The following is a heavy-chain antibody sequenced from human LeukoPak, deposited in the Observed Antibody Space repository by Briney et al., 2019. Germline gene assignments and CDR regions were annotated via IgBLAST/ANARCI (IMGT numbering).Heavy chain of an antibody. J-gene: IGHJ4*02. Sequence: AASVKVSCKASGYTFSSYGIAWVRQAPGQGLEWMGWISDYNGNTNYAQKLQGRVSMTTDTSTTTAYMELRSLTSDDTALYYCARSSLGTITAGPFDYWGQGTLVTVSS. D-gene: IGHD5-12*01. V-gene: IGHV1-18*01. CDR2: ISDYNGNT. CDR3: ARSSLGTITAGPFDY. CDR1: GYTFSSYG.